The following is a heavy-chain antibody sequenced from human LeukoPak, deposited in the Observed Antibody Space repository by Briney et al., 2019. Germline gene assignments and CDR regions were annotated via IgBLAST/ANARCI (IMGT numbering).Heavy chain of an antibody. CDR2: FDPEDGET. CDR3: ATDIRAGTPHDY. J-gene: IGHJ4*02. CDR1: GYTLTELS. Sequence: ASVKVSCKVSGYTLTELSMHLVRQAPGRGLEWMGGFDPEDGETIYAQKFQGRVTMTEDTSTDTAYMELSSLRSEDTAVYYCATDIRAGTPHDYWGQGTLVTVSS. V-gene: IGHV1-24*01. D-gene: IGHD6-19*01.